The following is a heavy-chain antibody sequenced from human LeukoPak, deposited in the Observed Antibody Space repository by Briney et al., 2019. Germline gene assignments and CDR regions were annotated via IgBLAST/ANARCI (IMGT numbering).Heavy chain of an antibody. CDR2: IYYSGST. J-gene: IGHJ3*02. Sequence: SQTLSLTCTVSGGSISSGDYYWSWIRQPPGKGLEWIEYIYYSGSTYYNPSLKSRVTISVDTSKNQFSLKLSSVTAADTAVYYCARASEDSSSWYIHAFDIWGQGTMVTASS. CDR3: ARASEDSSSWYIHAFDI. V-gene: IGHV4-30-4*01. D-gene: IGHD6-13*01. CDR1: GGSISSGDYY.